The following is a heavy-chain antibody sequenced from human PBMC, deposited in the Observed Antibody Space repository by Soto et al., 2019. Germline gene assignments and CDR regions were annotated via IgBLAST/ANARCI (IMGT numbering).Heavy chain of an antibody. CDR3: AKDLSYIGVRGMDV. J-gene: IGHJ6*02. CDR2: ISYDGSNK. V-gene: IGHV3-30*18. CDR1: GFTFSSYG. Sequence: QVQLVESGGGVVQPGRSLRLSCAASGFTFSSYGMNWVRQAPGKGLEWVAVISYDGSNKYYADSVKGRFTISRDNSKNTLYLQMNSLRAEDTAVYYCAKDLSYIGVRGMDVWGQGTTVTVSS. D-gene: IGHD3-10*01.